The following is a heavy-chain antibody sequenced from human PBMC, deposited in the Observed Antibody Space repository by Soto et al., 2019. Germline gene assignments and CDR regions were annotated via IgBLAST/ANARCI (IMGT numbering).Heavy chain of an antibody. CDR3: ARGSGIVALPGELEDVNDDY. J-gene: IGHJ4*02. V-gene: IGHV4-34*01. Sequence: QVQLQQWGAGLVKPSETLSLSCAVYGQSFSGHSWAWIRQSPGKGLEWIGEINESGSTYYKPSLKRRVTISADTSKNQFSLELSSVSAADTAVYFCARGSGIVALPGELEDVNDDYWGQGTLVNVSS. CDR1: GQSFSGHS. D-gene: IGHD1-1*01. CDR2: INESGST.